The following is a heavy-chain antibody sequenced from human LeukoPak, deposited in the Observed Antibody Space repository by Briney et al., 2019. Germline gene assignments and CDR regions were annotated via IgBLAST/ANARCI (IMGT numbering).Heavy chain of an antibody. Sequence: ASVKVSCKASGYTFTSYGISWVRQAPGQGLEWMGWISAYNGNTNYAQKLQGRVTMTTDTSTSTAYMELRSLRSDDTAVYYCARVNDYYDSSGYFDYWGQGTLVTVSS. CDR2: ISAYNGNT. J-gene: IGHJ4*02. D-gene: IGHD3-22*01. CDR1: GYTFTSYG. CDR3: ARVNDYYDSSGYFDY. V-gene: IGHV1-18*01.